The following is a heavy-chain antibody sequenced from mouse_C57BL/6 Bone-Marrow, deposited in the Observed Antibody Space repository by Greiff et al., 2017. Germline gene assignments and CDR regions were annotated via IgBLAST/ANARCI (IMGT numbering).Heavy chain of an antibody. CDR3: AHGNYFYWDFAV. Sequence: QVQLQQPGAELVKPGASVKLSCKASGYTFTSYWMHWVKQRPGRGLEWIGRIDPNSGGTTYNEKFKSKATLTVDKPSSTAYMQLSSLTSEDSAVYYCAHGNYFYWDFAVWGTGTRVTVSS. D-gene: IGHD2-1*01. J-gene: IGHJ1*03. CDR2: IDPNSGGT. CDR1: GYTFTSYW. V-gene: IGHV1-72*01.